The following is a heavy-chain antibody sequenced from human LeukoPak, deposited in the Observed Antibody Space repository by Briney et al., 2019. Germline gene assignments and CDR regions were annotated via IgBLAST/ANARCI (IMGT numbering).Heavy chain of an antibody. Sequence: SETLSLTCTVSGGSISSYYWSWIREPPGKRQEWIGCIYYSGSTNYNPSLKSRVTISVDTSKNQFSLKLSSVTAADTAVYYCARVGYYDSSGPYPRPGWFDPWGQGTLVTVSS. J-gene: IGHJ5*02. CDR1: GGSISSYY. D-gene: IGHD3-22*01. CDR2: IYYSGST. CDR3: ARVGYYDSSGPYPRPGWFDP. V-gene: IGHV4-59*01.